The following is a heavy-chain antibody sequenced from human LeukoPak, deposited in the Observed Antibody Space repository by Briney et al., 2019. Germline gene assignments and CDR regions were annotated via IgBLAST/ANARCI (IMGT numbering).Heavy chain of an antibody. CDR3: AREGSGVAGHFDY. CDR2: ISSSSSYI. CDR1: GFTFSSYR. D-gene: IGHD6-19*01. Sequence: GGSLRLSCAASGFTFSSYRMNWVRRAPGKGLEWVSSISSSSSYIYYADSVKGRFTISRDNAKNSLYLQMNSLRAENTAVYYCAREGSGVAGHFDYWGQGTLVTVSS. V-gene: IGHV3-21*01. J-gene: IGHJ4*02.